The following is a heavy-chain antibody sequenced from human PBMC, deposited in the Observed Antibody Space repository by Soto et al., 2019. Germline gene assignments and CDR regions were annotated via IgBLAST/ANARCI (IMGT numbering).Heavy chain of an antibody. Sequence: QVQLVQSGADVKKPGASVKVSCKASGYTFTSYGISWVRQAPGQGLEWMGWISAYNGNTNYAQKLQGRVTMTTDPSTSTAYMELRSLRSDDTAVYYCARVITRYCSGGSCYLSFDYWGQGNLVTVSS. CDR1: GYTFTSYG. V-gene: IGHV1-18*01. CDR3: ARVITRYCSGGSCYLSFDY. CDR2: ISAYNGNT. D-gene: IGHD2-15*01. J-gene: IGHJ4*02.